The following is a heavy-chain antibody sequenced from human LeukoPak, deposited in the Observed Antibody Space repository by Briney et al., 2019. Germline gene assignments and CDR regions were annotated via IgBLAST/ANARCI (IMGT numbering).Heavy chain of an antibody. CDR1: GXPISSYY. CDR3: ARDRRGGSDLDY. CDR2: VYSSGTT. Sequence: PSETLSLTCTVSGXPISSYYWSWIRQTPGKGLEWIGYVYSSGTTNYNPSLESRVTISVDTSKNQFSLRLSSVTAADTAVYYCARDRRGGSDLDYWGQGTLVTVSS. D-gene: IGHD6-25*01. V-gene: IGHV4-59*01. J-gene: IGHJ4*02.